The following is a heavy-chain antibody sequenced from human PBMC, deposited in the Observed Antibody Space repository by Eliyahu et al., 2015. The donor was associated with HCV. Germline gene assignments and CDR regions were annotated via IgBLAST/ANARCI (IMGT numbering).Heavy chain of an antibody. CDR1: GGSISSSSYY. J-gene: IGHJ6*02. CDR3: ARDEVYSYFLEYYYYYGMDV. D-gene: IGHD5-18*01. V-gene: IGHV4-39*07. Sequence: GGSISSSSYYWGWIRQPPGKGLEWIGSIYYSGSTYYNPSLKSRVTISVDTSKNQFSLKLSSVTAADTAVYYCARDEVYSYFLEYYYYYGMDVWGQGTTVTVSS. CDR2: IYYSGST.